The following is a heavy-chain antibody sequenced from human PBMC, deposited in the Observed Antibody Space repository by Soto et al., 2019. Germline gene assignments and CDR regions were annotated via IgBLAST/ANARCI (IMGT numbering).Heavy chain of an antibody. J-gene: IGHJ4*02. CDR1: GGSINSGAYY. CDR3: ARSALSGIRFDF. CDR2: IYYSGST. V-gene: IGHV4-31*03. Sequence: SETLSLTCTVSGGSINSGAYYWSWIRQHPGKGLEWIGYIYYSGSTYYNPSLKSRISISVDTSQNQFSLKLSSVTAADTAVYYCARSALSGIRFDFWGQGTLVTVSS. D-gene: IGHD7-27*01.